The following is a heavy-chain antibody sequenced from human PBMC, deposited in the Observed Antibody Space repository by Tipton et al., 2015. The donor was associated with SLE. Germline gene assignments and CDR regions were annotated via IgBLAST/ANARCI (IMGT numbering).Heavy chain of an antibody. V-gene: IGHV3-7*04. Sequence: SLRLSCAASGFSLSSYWMNWVRQAPGKGLEWVANIKDDGSEKYYVDSVKGRFTISRDNAKNSLYLLANNMRAEDTAVYYCARVYCSSPSCYDYALDVWGKGTTVTVSS. CDR1: GFSLSSYW. J-gene: IGHJ6*04. CDR3: ARVYCSSPSCYDYALDV. CDR2: IKDDGSEK. D-gene: IGHD2-2*01.